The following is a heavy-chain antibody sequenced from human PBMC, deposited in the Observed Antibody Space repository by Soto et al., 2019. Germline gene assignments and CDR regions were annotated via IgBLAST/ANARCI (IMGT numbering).Heavy chain of an antibody. CDR2: IYYSGSA. CDR3: ARRGYDILTGYYDYFDY. Sequence: PSETLSLTCTVSGGSISSGGYYWSWIRQHPGKGLEWIGYIYYSGSAYYNPSLKSRVTISVDTSKNQLSLKLSSVTAADTAVYYCARRGYDILTGYYDYFDYWGQGTLVTVSS. D-gene: IGHD3-9*01. CDR1: GGSISSGGYY. J-gene: IGHJ4*02. V-gene: IGHV4-31*03.